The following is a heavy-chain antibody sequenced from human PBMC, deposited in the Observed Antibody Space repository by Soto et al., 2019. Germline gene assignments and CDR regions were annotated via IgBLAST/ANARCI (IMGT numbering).Heavy chain of an antibody. V-gene: IGHV1-18*01. CDR1: GYTFYSYD. D-gene: IGHD4-17*01. J-gene: IGHJ4*02. CDR2: TSAYNGYS. CDR3: ARARATVTTERALGY. Sequence: QVQLVQSGAEVKKPGASVKVSCKTSGYTFYSYDITWVRQAPGQGLEWMGTTSAYNGYSNFAQNLQGRVTMTIDKSTATAYMDLKNLTSDDTAVYYCARARATVTTERALGYWGQGTLVTVSS.